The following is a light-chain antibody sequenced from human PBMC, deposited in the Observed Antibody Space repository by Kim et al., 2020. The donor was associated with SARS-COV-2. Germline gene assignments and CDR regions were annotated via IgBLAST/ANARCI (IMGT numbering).Light chain of an antibody. CDR2: GKN. J-gene: IGLJ2*01. V-gene: IGLV3-19*01. CDR1: SLRSYY. CDR3: KSRDSSGKVV. Sequence: SELTQDPAVSVALGQTVRITCQGDSLRSYYASWYQQKPGQAPVLVIYGKNNRPSGIPDRFSGSSSGNTASLTITGAQAEDEADYYCKSRDSSGKVVFGGGTQLTVL.